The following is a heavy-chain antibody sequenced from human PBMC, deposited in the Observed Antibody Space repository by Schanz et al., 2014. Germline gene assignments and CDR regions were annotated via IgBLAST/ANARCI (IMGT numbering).Heavy chain of an antibody. D-gene: IGHD3-9*01. CDR1: GYTFTSYG. V-gene: IGHV1-18*01. CDR2: ISAYNGNT. J-gene: IGHJ5*02. Sequence: QVQLVQSGAEVKKPGASVKVSCKASGYTFTSYGISWVRQAPGQGLEWMGGISAYNGNTKYPQKLQGRVTMTTDTSTSTAYMELRSLRSDDTAVYYCAKAEYDILTDSYSRLDPWGQGTLVTVSS. CDR3: AKAEYDILTDSYSRLDP.